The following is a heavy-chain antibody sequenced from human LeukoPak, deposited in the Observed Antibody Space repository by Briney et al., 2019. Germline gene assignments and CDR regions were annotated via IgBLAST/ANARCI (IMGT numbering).Heavy chain of an antibody. J-gene: IGHJ4*02. CDR3: ARAGYYDFWSGQVGFDY. V-gene: IGHV1-18*01. CDR2: ISAYNGNT. CDR1: GYTFTSYG. Sequence: ASVKVSCKASGYTFTSYGISWVRQAPGQGLEWMGWISAYNGNTNYAQKLQGRVTMTTDTSTSTAYMELRSLRSDDTAVYYCARAGYYDFWSGQVGFDYWGQGTLVTVSS. D-gene: IGHD3-3*01.